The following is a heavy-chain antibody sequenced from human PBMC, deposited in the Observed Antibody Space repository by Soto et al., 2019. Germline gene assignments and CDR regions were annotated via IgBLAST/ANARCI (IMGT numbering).Heavy chain of an antibody. J-gene: IGHJ6*02. Sequence: GGSLRRSCGASGFTFHGSAMHWVRHCWGKCLERVGRIRSKANSYATAYAASVKGRFTISRDDSKNTAYLQMNSLKTEDTAVYYCTRHKDAPRSNYYYYGMDVWGQGTTVTVSS. CDR3: TRHKDAPRSNYYYYGMDV. CDR2: IRSKANSYAT. V-gene: IGHV3-73*01. D-gene: IGHD2-8*01. CDR1: GFTFHGSA.